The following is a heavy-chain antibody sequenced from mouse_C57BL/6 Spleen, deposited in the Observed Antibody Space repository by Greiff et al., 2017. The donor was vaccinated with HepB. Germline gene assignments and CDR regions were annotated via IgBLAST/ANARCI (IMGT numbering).Heavy chain of an antibody. CDR3: ARDGDYDVGFAY. V-gene: IGHV1-81*01. J-gene: IGHJ3*01. CDR1: GYTFTSYG. CDR2: IYPRSGNT. D-gene: IGHD2-4*01. Sequence: VQLQQSGAELARPGASVKLSCKASGYTFTSYGISWVKQRTGQGLEWIGEIYPRSGNTYYNEKFKGKATLTADKSSSTAYMELRSLTSEDSAVYFCARDGDYDVGFAYWGQGTLVTVSA.